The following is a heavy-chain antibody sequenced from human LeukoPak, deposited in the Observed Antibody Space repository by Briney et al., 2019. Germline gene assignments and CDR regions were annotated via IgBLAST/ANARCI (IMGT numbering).Heavy chain of an antibody. CDR2: ISGSGDST. J-gene: IGHJ4*02. CDR1: GFTFSSYA. Sequence: GGSLRLSCAASGFTFSSYAMSWVRQAPGKGLEWVSAISGSGDSTYYGDSVKGRSTISRDNSKNTLYLQMNSLRAEDTAVYYCAKTRPLDSSSWSHGDYWGQGTLVTVSS. CDR3: AKTRPLDSSSWSHGDY. V-gene: IGHV3-23*01. D-gene: IGHD6-13*01.